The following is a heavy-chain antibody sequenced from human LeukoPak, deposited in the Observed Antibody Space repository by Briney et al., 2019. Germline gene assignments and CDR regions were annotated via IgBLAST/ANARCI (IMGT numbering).Heavy chain of an antibody. J-gene: IGHJ3*02. CDR3: ARDDGRWMVQTPHSGSRQYAFDI. CDR1: GYTFTSYY. V-gene: IGHV1-2*02. D-gene: IGHD1-26*01. Sequence: GASVKVSCKASGYTFTSYYMHWVRQAPGQGLEWMGWINPNSGGTNYAQKFQGRVTMTRDTSISTAYMELSRLRSDDTAVYYCARDDGRWMVQTPHSGSRQYAFDIWGQGTMVTVSS. CDR2: INPNSGGT.